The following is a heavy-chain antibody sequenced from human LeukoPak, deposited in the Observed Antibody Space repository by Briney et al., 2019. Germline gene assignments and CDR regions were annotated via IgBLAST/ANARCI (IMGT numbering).Heavy chain of an antibody. J-gene: IGHJ5*02. Sequence: SETLSLTCTVSGGSISSSSYYWGWIRQPPGKGLEWIGSIYYSGSTYYNPSLKSRVTISVDTSKNQFSLKLSSVTAADTAVYYCARDLYSSGQWHNWFGPWGQGTLVTVSS. CDR2: IYYSGST. V-gene: IGHV4-39*07. CDR1: GGSISSSSYY. CDR3: ARDLYSSGQWHNWFGP. D-gene: IGHD6-19*01.